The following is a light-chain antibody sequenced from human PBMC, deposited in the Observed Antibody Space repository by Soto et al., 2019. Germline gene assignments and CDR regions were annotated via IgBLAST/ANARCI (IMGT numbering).Light chain of an antibody. J-gene: IGKJ1*01. CDR2: GAS. CDR1: QSVSSSY. Sequence: EIVLTQSPGTLSLSPGERATLSCRASQSVSSSYLAWYQQKPGQAPSLLIYGASTRATGIPDRFSGSGSGTDFTLTISRLEPEDFAVYYCQQYGTSPPITFGQGTKVDI. V-gene: IGKV3-20*01. CDR3: QQYGTSPPIT.